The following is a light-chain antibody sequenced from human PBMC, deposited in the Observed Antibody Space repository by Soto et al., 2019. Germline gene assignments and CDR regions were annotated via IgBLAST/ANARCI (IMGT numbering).Light chain of an antibody. V-gene: IGKV4-1*01. CDR3: QQYYSTPFT. CDR2: WAS. Sequence: DIVMTQSPDSLAVSLGERATINCKSSQSVLYSSNNKNYLAWYQQKPGQPPKLLIYWASTRESGVPDRFSGSRSGTDFTLTISNLQAEDVAVYYCQQYYSTPFTFGPGTKVDIK. CDR1: QSVLYSSNNKNY. J-gene: IGKJ3*01.